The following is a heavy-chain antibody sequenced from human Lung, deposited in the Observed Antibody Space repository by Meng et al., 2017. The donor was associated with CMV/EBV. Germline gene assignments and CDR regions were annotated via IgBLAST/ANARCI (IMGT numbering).Heavy chain of an antibody. J-gene: IGHJ5*02. V-gene: IGHV3-21*01. D-gene: IGHD6-6*01. CDR3: ARAYSSSSNGWFDP. Sequence: ESXKISXAASGFSFSNFYMNWVRQAPGKGLEWVASISSGSAYIFYADSVKGRFTISRDNAKDSLYLQMNSLRAEDTAVYYCARAYSSSSNGWFDPWGQGTXVTVSS. CDR1: GFSFSNFY. CDR2: ISSGSAYI.